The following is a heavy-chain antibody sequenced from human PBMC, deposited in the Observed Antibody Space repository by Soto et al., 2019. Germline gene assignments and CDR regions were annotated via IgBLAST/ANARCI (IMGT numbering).Heavy chain of an antibody. J-gene: IGHJ5*02. CDR1: GGTFSSYA. D-gene: IGHD6-19*01. Sequence: HVQLVQSGAEVKKPGSSVKVSCKASGGTFSSYAISWVRQAPGQGLEWMGGIIPILGTANYAQKFQGRVTITADESTSTAYMELSSLRSADTDVSYCASDRGVLYSSCWYYWFDPWGQGTLVTGSS. CDR2: IIPILGTA. V-gene: IGHV1-69*01. CDR3: ASDRGVLYSSCWYYWFDP.